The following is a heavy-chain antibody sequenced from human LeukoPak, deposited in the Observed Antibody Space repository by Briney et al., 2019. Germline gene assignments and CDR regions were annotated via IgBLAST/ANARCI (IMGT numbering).Heavy chain of an antibody. CDR3: ATGVVVAAKSGFDY. J-gene: IGHJ4*02. D-gene: IGHD2-15*01. V-gene: IGHV1-24*01. CDR1: GYTLTELS. Sequence: ASVKVSCKVSGYTLTELSMHWVRQAPGKGLERMGGFDPEDGETIYAQKFQGRVTMTEDTSTDTAYMELSSLRSEDTAVYYCATGVVVAAKSGFDYWGQGTLVTVSS. CDR2: FDPEDGET.